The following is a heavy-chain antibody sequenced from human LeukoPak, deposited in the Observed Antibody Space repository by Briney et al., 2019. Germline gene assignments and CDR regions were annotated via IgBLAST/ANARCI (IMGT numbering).Heavy chain of an antibody. CDR1: GASINSYY. J-gene: IGHJ3*02. V-gene: IGHV4-59*01. Sequence: SETLSLTCTVSGASINSYYWSWIRQPPGKGLEWIGYIYYSGSTNYNPSLKSRVTISVDTSKNQFSLKLSSVTAADTAVYYCARVWRDNWNFFDAFDIWGQGTMVTVSS. CDR3: ARVWRDNWNFFDAFDI. D-gene: IGHD1-7*01. CDR2: IYYSGST.